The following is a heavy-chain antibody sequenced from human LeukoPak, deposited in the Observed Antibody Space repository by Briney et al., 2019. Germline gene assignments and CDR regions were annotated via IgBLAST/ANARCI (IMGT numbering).Heavy chain of an antibody. CDR1: EFSVGSNY. Sequence: GGSLRLSCAASEFSVGSNYMTWVRQAPGKGLEWVSGIKWDGGSTGYADSVKGRFTISRDNAKNSLYLQMNSLRAEDTAVYYCATDLIHYYGSGAKTWGQGTLVTVSS. CDR2: IKWDGGST. D-gene: IGHD3-10*01. CDR3: ATDLIHYYGSGAKT. J-gene: IGHJ5*02. V-gene: IGHV3-20*04.